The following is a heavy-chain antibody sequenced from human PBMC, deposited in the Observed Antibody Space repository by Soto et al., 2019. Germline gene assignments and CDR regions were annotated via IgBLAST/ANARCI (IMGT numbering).Heavy chain of an antibody. CDR3: ARASITIFGVVIPSRI. V-gene: IGHV4-34*01. J-gene: IGHJ6*02. D-gene: IGHD3-3*01. CDR2: INHSGST. Sequence: SETLSLTCAVYGGSFSGYYWSWIRQPPGKGLEWIGEINHSGSTNYSPSLKSRVTISVDTPKNQFSLKLSSVTAADTAVYYCARASITIFGVVIPSRIWGQGTTVTVSS. CDR1: GGSFSGYY.